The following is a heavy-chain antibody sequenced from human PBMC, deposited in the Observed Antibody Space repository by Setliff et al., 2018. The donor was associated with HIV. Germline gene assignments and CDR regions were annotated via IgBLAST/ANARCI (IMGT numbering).Heavy chain of an antibody. CDR3: ARGSYYDYVWGNYRYTGFDY. CDR1: GGSISSGSYY. J-gene: IGHJ4*02. V-gene: IGHV4-61*02. D-gene: IGHD3-16*02. CDR2: IYTSGST. Sequence: PSETLSLTCTVSGGSISSGSYYWNWIRQPAGKGLEWIGRIYTSGSTNYNPSLKSRVTISVDTSKNQFSLKLSSVTAADTAVYYCARGSYYDYVWGNYRYTGFDYWGQGTLVTVSS.